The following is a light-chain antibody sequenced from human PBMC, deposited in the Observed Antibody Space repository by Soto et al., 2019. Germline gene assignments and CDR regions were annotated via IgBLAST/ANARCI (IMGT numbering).Light chain of an antibody. CDR3: QQYNGYWT. Sequence: DIPMTQSPSTLSASVGDRVTITCRASQSISDLLAWYQQKPGKAPKLLIYKASSLISGVPSRFSGSGSGTEYTLTISSLQPDDFASYYCQQYNGYWTFGQGTKVEIK. CDR1: QSISDL. CDR2: KAS. V-gene: IGKV1-5*03. J-gene: IGKJ1*01.